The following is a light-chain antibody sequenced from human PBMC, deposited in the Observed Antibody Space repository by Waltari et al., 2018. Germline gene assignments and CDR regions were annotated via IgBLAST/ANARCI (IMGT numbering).Light chain of an antibody. J-gene: IGKJ4*01. V-gene: IGKV4-1*01. Sequence: DIVMTKFPEPLAGSRGERATINAKSGKSVLYTSNNKNYLGWYQQKPVQPPKLLISWASTREAGVPDRFSVSGSGTDFTLTIISLQAEDVAVYYCQQYHSSPLTFGGGTKVEIK. CDR1: KSVLYTSNNKNY. CDR3: QQYHSSPLT. CDR2: WAS.